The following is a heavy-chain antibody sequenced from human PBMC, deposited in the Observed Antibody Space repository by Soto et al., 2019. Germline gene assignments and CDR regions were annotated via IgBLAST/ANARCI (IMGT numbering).Heavy chain of an antibody. V-gene: IGHV1-46*03. Sequence: ASVKVSCKASGYSFTTYGICWVRQAPGQGLEWMAIVNPTGGSTNYAQKFQGRVTVTFDTSTSTVFMELNSLRYEDTAVYYCARHLAAGDSWGQGTLVTVSS. CDR2: VNPTGGST. CDR1: GYSFTTYG. D-gene: IGHD6-25*01. J-gene: IGHJ4*02. CDR3: ARHLAAGDS.